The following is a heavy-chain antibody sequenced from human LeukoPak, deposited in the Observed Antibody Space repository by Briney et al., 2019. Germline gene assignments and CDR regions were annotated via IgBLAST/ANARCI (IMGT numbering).Heavy chain of an antibody. J-gene: IGHJ4*02. Sequence: GGSLRLSCVASGFPFSTYGMHWVRQAPGKGLEWVGFTRYDEKNQYYADSVKGRFTISGDNSKNTLYLQMNSLRAEDTAVYYCAKDLGSSGQGIYFDYWGQGTLVTVSS. V-gene: IGHV3-30*02. CDR3: AKDLGSSGQGIYFDY. D-gene: IGHD6-19*01. CDR1: GFPFSTYG. CDR2: TRYDEKNQ.